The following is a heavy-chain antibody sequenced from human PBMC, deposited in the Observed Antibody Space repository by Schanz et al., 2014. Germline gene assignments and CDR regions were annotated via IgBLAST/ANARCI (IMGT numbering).Heavy chain of an antibody. CDR2: ISGSSRTI. V-gene: IGHV3-48*01. D-gene: IGHD3-3*01. J-gene: IGHJ4*01. CDR1: GFGFSSYS. CDR3: VRDSFFAFDY. Sequence: EVQLVESGGGLIQPGGSLRLSCAASGFGFSSYSMNWVRQAPGKGLEWVSYISGSSRTIYYADSMKGRFTMSRDNAKNSVFLQMNSLRAEDTAVYYCVRDSFFAFDYWGHGTLVIVSS.